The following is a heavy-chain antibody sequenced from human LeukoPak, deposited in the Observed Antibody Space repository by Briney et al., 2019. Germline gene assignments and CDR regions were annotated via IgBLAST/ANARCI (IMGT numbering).Heavy chain of an antibody. Sequence: GASVKVSCKVSGYTLTELSMHWVRQAPGKGLERMGGFDPEDGETIYAQKFQGRVTMTEDTSTDTAYMELSSLRSEDTAVYYCATVRSRTRSPFHAFDIWGQGTMVTVSS. J-gene: IGHJ3*02. CDR3: ATVRSRTRSPFHAFDI. D-gene: IGHD1-14*01. V-gene: IGHV1-24*01. CDR1: GYTLTELS. CDR2: FDPEDGET.